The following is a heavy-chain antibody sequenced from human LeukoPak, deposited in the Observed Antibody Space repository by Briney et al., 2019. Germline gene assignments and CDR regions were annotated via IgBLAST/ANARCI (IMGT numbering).Heavy chain of an antibody. CDR3: ARDLSFDYGDYASAFDI. D-gene: IGHD4-17*01. Sequence: SVKVSCKASGYTFTSYYMHWVRQAPGQGLEWMGRIIPIFGTANYAQKFQGRVTITTDESTSTAYMELSSLRSEDTAVYYCARDLSFDYGDYASAFDIWGQGTMVTVSS. V-gene: IGHV1-69*05. CDR2: IIPIFGTA. J-gene: IGHJ3*02. CDR1: GYTFTSYY.